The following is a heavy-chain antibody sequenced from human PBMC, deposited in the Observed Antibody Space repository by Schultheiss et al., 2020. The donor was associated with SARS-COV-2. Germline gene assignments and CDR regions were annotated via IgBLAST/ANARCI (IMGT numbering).Heavy chain of an antibody. J-gene: IGHJ4*02. CDR1: GFTFNSYA. CDR2: ISGSGVST. V-gene: IGHV3-23*01. D-gene: IGHD5-18*01. Sequence: GESLKISCAASGFTFNSYAMNWVRQAPGKGLEWVSAISGSGVSTYYADSVKGRFTISRDNSKNTLYLQMNSLRAEDTAVYYCAKSGGFAYGRIPFDYWAQGTLVTVSS. CDR3: AKSGGFAYGRIPFDY.